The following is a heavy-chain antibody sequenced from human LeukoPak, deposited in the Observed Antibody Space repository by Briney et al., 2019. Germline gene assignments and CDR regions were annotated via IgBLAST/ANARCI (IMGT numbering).Heavy chain of an antibody. D-gene: IGHD6-13*01. V-gene: IGHV4-31*03. CDR3: ARLPHSSSWYMSWFDP. CDR2: IYYSGST. Sequence: SQTLSLTCTVSDGSISSGGYYWSWIRQHPGKGLEWIGYIYYSGSTYYNPSLKSRVTISVDTSKNQFSLKLSSVTAADTAVYYCARLPHSSSWYMSWFDPWGQGTLVTVSS. J-gene: IGHJ5*02. CDR1: DGSISSGGYY.